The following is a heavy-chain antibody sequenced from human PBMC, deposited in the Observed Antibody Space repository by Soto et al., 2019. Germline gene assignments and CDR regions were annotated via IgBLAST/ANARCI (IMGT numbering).Heavy chain of an antibody. CDR3: ARRYSYGSGKYGVDL. Sequence: PSETLSLTCSVSGGSISGSYWSWIRQSPGKGLEWLGYVYYTGSTNYSPSLRSRVSISVDTSKNEFSLRLSSVTAADTAVYYCARRYSYGSGKYGVDLWGKGTTVTVS. CDR1: GGSISGSY. J-gene: IGHJ6*04. CDR2: VYYTGST. D-gene: IGHD3-10*01. V-gene: IGHV4-59*01.